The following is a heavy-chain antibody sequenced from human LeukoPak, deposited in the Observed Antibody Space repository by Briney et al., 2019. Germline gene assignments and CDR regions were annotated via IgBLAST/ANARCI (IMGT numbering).Heavy chain of an antibody. CDR3: ARAYSSSWHFDY. CDR1: XXXXXXXY. J-gene: IGHJ4*02. CDR2: INPNSGGT. V-gene: IGHV1-2*02. D-gene: IGHD6-13*01. Sequence: GASVXVXXXXXXXXXXXXYXXWVRQAPGQGLEWMGWINPNSGGTNYAQKFQGRVTMTRDTSISTAYMELSRLRSDDTAVYYCARAYSSSWHFDYWGQGTLVTVSS.